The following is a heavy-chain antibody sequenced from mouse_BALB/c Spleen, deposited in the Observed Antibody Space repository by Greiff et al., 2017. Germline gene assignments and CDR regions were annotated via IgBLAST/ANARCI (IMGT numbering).Heavy chain of an antibody. D-gene: IGHD2-14*01. V-gene: IGHV8-8*01. J-gene: IGHJ4*01. CDR3: ARSCYRYDENYAMDY. CDR2: IWWDDDK. CDR1: GFSLSTSGMG. Sequence: ESGPGILQPSQTLSLTCSFSGFSLSTSGMGVGWIRQPSGKGLEWLAHIWWDDDKRYNPALKSRLTISKDTSSNQVFLKIASVDTADTATYYCARSCYRYDENYAMDYWGQGTSVTGSS.